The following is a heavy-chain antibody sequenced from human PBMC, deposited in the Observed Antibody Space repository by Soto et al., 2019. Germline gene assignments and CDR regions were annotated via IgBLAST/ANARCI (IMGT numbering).Heavy chain of an antibody. CDR1: GGSISSYY. CDR2: IYYSGST. Sequence: SETLSLTCTVSGGSISSYYWSWIRQPPGKGLEWIGYIYYSGSTNYNPSLKSRVTISVDTFKNQFSLKLSSVTAADTAVYYCAREGHYYGSGSYYRYYFDYWGQGTLVTAPQ. V-gene: IGHV4-59*01. CDR3: AREGHYYGSGSYYRYYFDY. J-gene: IGHJ4*02. D-gene: IGHD3-10*01.